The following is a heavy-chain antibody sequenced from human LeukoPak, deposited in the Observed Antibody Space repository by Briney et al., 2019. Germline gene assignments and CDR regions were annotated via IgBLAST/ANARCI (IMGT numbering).Heavy chain of an antibody. J-gene: IGHJ4*02. D-gene: IGHD3/OR15-3a*01. CDR1: GFIFSGYY. CDR2: ISASGNDI. CDR3: GTHAGRTGSGD. V-gene: IGHV3-11*01. Sequence: GGSLRLSCATSGFIFSGYYMSWLRQAPGKGLEWVSYISASGNDISYADSVKGRFTISRDNTKGSLYLQMNRLRAADTAVYYCGTHAGRTGSGDWGQGTLVTVSS.